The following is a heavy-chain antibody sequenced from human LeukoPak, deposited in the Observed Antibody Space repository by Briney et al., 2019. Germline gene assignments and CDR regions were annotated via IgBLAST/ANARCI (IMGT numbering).Heavy chain of an antibody. Sequence: GGSLRLSCVGSGFSFCTYDMGWVRQTPRKGLEWVSAISTTGGYTEDADSVKGRFTISRDNSQNTLFLQMHSLRAEDTAVYYCAKKPATIKFPFDIWGQGTLVTVSA. CDR3: AKKPATIKFPFDI. CDR2: ISTTGGYT. CDR1: GFSFCTYD. J-gene: IGHJ4*02. V-gene: IGHV3-23*01. D-gene: IGHD5-24*01.